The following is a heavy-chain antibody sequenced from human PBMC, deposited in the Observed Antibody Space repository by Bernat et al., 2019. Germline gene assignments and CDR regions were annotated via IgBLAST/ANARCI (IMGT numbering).Heavy chain of an antibody. J-gene: IGHJ4*02. V-gene: IGHV3-33*08. CDR1: GFTFSSYG. CDR3: AREGYTYYGSGTADY. CDR2: IWYDGSNK. Sequence: VQLVESGGGLVQPGGSLRLSCAASGFTFSSYGMHWVRQAPGKGLEWVAVIWYDGSNKYYVDSVKGRFTISRDNSKNTLYLQMNSLRAEDTAVYYCAREGYTYYGSGTADYWGQGTLVTVSS. D-gene: IGHD3-10*01.